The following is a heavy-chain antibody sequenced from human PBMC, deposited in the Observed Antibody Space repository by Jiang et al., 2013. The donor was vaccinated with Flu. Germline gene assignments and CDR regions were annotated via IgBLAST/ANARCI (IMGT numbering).Heavy chain of an antibody. Sequence: LLKPSETLSLTCTVSGGSISSYYWSWIRQPPGKGLEWIGYIYYTGSTNCNPSLKSRVTISVDTSKNQFSLKLSSVTAADTAVYYCARHRETAMVTLTQAFDIWGQGTMVTVSS. V-gene: IGHV4-59*08. CDR1: GGSISSYY. J-gene: IGHJ3*02. D-gene: IGHD5-18*01. CDR2: IYYTGST. CDR3: ARHRETAMVTLTQAFDI.